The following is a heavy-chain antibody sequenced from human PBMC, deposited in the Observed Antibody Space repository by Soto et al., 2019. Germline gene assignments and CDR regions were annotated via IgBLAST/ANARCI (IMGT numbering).Heavy chain of an antibody. D-gene: IGHD5-12*01. Sequence: QVQLVQSGAEVKKPGSSVKVSCKASGGTFSSYAISWVRQAPGQGLEWMGGIIPIFGTANYAQKFQGRVTITADESTSTAYMELNSLRSEDTAVYYCAIVEMATTAYYYYGMDVWGQGTTVTVSS. V-gene: IGHV1-69*01. J-gene: IGHJ6*02. CDR1: GGTFSSYA. CDR3: AIVEMATTAYYYYGMDV. CDR2: IIPIFGTA.